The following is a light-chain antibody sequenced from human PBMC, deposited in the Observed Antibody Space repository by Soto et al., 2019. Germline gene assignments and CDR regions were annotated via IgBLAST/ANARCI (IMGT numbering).Light chain of an antibody. CDR3: QQYGTSPLT. V-gene: IGKV3-20*01. Sequence: EVVLTQSPGTLSLSPGERATLSCRASQSVNGRYLAWYQQKFGQAPRLLIYGASNRATGIPDRFSGSLSGTVFTLTISRLEPGDFAVYYCQQYGTSPLTFGAGTKVEIK. CDR2: GAS. J-gene: IGKJ4*01. CDR1: QSVNGRY.